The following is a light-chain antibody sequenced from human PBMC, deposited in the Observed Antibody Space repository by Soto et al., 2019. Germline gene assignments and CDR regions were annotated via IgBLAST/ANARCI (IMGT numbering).Light chain of an antibody. CDR1: QSVGSY. J-gene: IGKJ3*01. CDR3: QQRSNWPPVFT. CDR2: DAS. Sequence: EVVLTQSPATLSLSPGERATLSCRASQSVGSYLAWYQQKPGQAPRLLIYDASKRATGIPARFSVSGSGTDFTLTISSLEPEDFAVYYCQQRSNWPPVFTFGPGTKVDIK. V-gene: IGKV3-11*01.